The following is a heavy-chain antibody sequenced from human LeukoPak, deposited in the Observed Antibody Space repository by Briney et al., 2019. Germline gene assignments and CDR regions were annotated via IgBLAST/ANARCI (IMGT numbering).Heavy chain of an antibody. D-gene: IGHD3-10*01. CDR1: GYTFTSYG. J-gene: IGHJ4*02. V-gene: IGHV1-69*13. Sequence: SVKVSCKASGYTFTSYGISWVRQAPGQGLEWMGGIIPIFGTANYAQKFQGRVTITADESTSTAYMELSSLRSEDTAVYYCARARPITMVRGVVFDYWGQGTLVTVSS. CDR2: IIPIFGTA. CDR3: ARARPITMVRGVVFDY.